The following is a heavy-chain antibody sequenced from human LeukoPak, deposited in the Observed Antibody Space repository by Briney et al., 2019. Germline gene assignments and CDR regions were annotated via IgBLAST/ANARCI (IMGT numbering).Heavy chain of an antibody. CDR3: ARGSMDYDFWSGYPRIYYYYYYMDV. J-gene: IGHJ6*03. Sequence: PSETLSLTCTVSGDSISTYYWSWIRQPPGKGLEWIGYIYYRVTSDYNPSLKSRVTMSVDMSTRQISLKLSSVTAADTAVYYCARGSMDYDFWSGYPRIYYYYYYMDVWGKGTTVTVSS. D-gene: IGHD3-3*01. CDR1: GDSISTYY. V-gene: IGHV4-59*01. CDR2: IYYRVTS.